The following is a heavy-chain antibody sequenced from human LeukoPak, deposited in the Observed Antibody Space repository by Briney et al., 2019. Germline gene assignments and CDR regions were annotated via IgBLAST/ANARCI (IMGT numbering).Heavy chain of an antibody. V-gene: IGHV3-15*01. J-gene: IGHJ3*02. D-gene: IGHD3-16*01. CDR3: LTDPGEWQPI. CDR1: GLTFSNAW. CDR2: IKSKTDGDTT. Sequence: GGSLRLSCAASGLTFSNAWMSWVRQAPGKGLEWVGRIKSKTDGDTTDYGVPVKGRFIILRDDSKNMLYLQMYGLKIEDTAVYYCLTDPGEWQPIWGHGTMVTVSS.